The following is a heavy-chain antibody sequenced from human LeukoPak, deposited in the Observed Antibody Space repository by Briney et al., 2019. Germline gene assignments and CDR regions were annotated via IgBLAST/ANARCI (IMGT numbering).Heavy chain of an antibody. D-gene: IGHD3-3*01. CDR3: AKDVFWSGYYTC. J-gene: IGHJ4*02. V-gene: IGHV3-23*01. CDR2: ISGSGGST. CDR1: GFTFSSYA. Sequence: GGSLRLSCAAFGFTFSSYAMSWVRQAPGKGLEWVSAISGSGGSTYYADSVKGRFTISRDNSKNTLYLQMNSLRAEDTAVYYCAKDVFWSGYYTCWGQGTLVTVSS.